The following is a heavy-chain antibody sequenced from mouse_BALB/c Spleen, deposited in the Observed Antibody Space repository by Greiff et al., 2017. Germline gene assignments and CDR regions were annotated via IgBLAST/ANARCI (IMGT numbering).Heavy chain of an antibody. J-gene: IGHJ3*01. CDR3: AREWED. Sequence: QVQLKQSGPGLVAPSQSLSITCTVSGFSLTSYGVHWVRQPPGKGLEWLGVIWAGGSSNYYSALMSRRSTNKDNSKSQVFLRMNSLQTDDAAMYYCAREWEDWGEGTLVTVSA. V-gene: IGHV2-9*02. D-gene: IGHD4-1*01. CDR2: IWAGGSS. CDR1: GFSLTSYG.